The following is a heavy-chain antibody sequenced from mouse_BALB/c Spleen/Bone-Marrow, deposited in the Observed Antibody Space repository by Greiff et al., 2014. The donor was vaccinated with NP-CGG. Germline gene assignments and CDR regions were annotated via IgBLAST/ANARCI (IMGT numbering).Heavy chain of an antibody. Sequence: EVKLMESGGGLVKPGGSLKLSRAASGFTFSDFYMFWFRQTPEKRLEWVATISNGGTYTYYADSVKGRFTISRDNAKNNLYLQMSSLKSEDTAMYYCARSGERYGAMDYWGQGTSVTVTS. J-gene: IGHJ4*01. V-gene: IGHV5-4*02. D-gene: IGHD1-1*02. CDR1: GFTFSDFY. CDR2: ISNGGTYT. CDR3: ARSGERYGAMDY.